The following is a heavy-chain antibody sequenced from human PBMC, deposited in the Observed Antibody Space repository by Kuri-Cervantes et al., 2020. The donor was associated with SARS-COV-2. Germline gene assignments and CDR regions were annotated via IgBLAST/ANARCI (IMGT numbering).Heavy chain of an antibody. CDR3: ARWGEDFWSGYYDY. D-gene: IGHD3-3*01. Sequence: GESLKISCAASGFTFSSYSMNWVRQAPGKGLEWVSSISSSSSYIYYADSVKGRFTISRDNAKNSLYLQMSSLRAEDTAVYYCARWGEDFWSGYYDYWGQGTLVTVSS. J-gene: IGHJ4*02. CDR1: GFTFSSYS. CDR2: ISSSSSYI. V-gene: IGHV3-21*01.